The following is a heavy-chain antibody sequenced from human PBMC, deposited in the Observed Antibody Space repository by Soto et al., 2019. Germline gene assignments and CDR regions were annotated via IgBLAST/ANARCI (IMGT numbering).Heavy chain of an antibody. J-gene: IGHJ4*02. D-gene: IGHD6-19*01. CDR3: ARDGDGGWGN. Sequence: EVQLVASGGGLVQPGRSLRLACAASGLNVGSSYMSWVRLPPGKGLEWVSYISGGGQTFYSDSVKGRFTISRDSYKNTLFLQMNGLRVEDTAMYYCARDGDGGWGNWCQGVQVTVSS. CDR2: ISGGGQT. V-gene: IGHV3-53*01. CDR1: GLNVGSSY.